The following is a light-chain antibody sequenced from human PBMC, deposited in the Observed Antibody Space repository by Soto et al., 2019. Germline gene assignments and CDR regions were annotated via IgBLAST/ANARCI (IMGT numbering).Light chain of an antibody. Sequence: EIAMTQSPATLSVSPGERATLSCRASQTVSSNLAWYQQKPGQAPRLLIYEASTRATGIPARFSGSGSGTEFTLTISSLQSEDFAVYYCQQYKNWPPITFGQGTRLEIK. V-gene: IGKV3-15*01. CDR3: QQYKNWPPIT. J-gene: IGKJ5*01. CDR1: QTVSSN. CDR2: EAS.